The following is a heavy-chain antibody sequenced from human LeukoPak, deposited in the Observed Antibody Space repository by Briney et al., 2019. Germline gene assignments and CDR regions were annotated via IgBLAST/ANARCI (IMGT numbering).Heavy chain of an antibody. Sequence: GGSLRLSCAASGFTFSNYAIHWVRQAPGKGLEWVAVISYDGSNKYYADSVKDRYTISRDNSMNTLYLQMNSLRPEDTAVYYCARSKLGIAAAGAPFDYWGQGTLVTVSS. D-gene: IGHD6-13*01. CDR1: GFTFSNYA. CDR2: ISYDGSNK. CDR3: ARSKLGIAAAGAPFDY. V-gene: IGHV3-30*04. J-gene: IGHJ4*02.